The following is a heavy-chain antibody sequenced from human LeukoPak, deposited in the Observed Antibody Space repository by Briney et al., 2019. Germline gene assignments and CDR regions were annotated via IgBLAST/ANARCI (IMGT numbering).Heavy chain of an antibody. CDR1: EFTFTTYW. Sequence: GGSLRLSCAASEFTFTTYWMSWVRQAPGKGLEWVANIKQDGSEKYYVDSVKGRFTISRDNAKNSLYLQMNSLRAEDTAVYYCARGYVSFDYWGQGTLVTVSS. D-gene: IGHD3-16*01. CDR3: ARGYVSFDY. V-gene: IGHV3-7*01. CDR2: IKQDGSEK. J-gene: IGHJ4*02.